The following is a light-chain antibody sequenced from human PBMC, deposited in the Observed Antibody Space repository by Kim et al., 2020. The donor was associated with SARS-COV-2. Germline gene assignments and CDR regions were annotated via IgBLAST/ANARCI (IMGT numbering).Light chain of an antibody. J-gene: IGLJ1*01. CDR2: DVS. CDR1: SSDVGAYNY. V-gene: IGLV2-14*03. CDR3: NTYISSNTYG. Sequence: QSALTQPASVSGSPGQSITISCTGTSSDVGAYNYVSWYQHHPGKAPKLILFDVSKRPSGVSNRFSGSKSGNTASLTISGLQAEDEADYYCNTYISSNTYGFGTGTKVTVL.